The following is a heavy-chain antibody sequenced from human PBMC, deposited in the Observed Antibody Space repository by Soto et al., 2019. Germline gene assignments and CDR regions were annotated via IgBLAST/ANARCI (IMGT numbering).Heavy chain of an antibody. CDR1: AFTFNTYS. Sequence: EVQLVESGGGLVKPGGSLRLSCTASAFTFNTYSMNWVRQAPGKGLEWVSSISSSSRYIYYTDSVKGRFTVSRDNAKNSLYLQMNSLRAEDKAVYYCERDLAAVPGTFDSWGQGTLVTVSS. CDR2: ISSSSRYI. V-gene: IGHV3-21*06. D-gene: IGHD6-19*01. J-gene: IGHJ4*02. CDR3: ERDLAAVPGTFDS.